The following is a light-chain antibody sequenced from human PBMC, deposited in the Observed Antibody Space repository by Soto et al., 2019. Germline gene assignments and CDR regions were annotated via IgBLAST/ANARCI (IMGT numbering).Light chain of an antibody. Sequence: QSALTQPASVSGSPGQSITISCTGTSSDVGGYNYVSWYQQRPGKAPKLMIYDVSNRPSGASNRFSGSKSGNTASLAISGLQAEDEADYYCLSYTSSSTYVFGTGTQLTVL. CDR2: DVS. CDR1: SSDVGGYNY. J-gene: IGLJ1*01. CDR3: LSYTSSSTYV. V-gene: IGLV2-14*01.